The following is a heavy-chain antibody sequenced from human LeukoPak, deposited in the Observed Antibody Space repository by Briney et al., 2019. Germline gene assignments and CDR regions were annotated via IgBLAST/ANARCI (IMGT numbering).Heavy chain of an antibody. J-gene: IGHJ4*02. CDR3: ARVHDYVWGSYRYTGYYFDY. V-gene: IGHV1-46*01. D-gene: IGHD3-16*02. CDR2: INPSGGST. CDR1: GYTFTSYY. Sequence: ASVKVSCKASGYTFTSYYMHWVRQAPGQGLEGMGIINPSGGSTSYAQKFQGRVTMTRATSTSTVYMELSSLTSEDTAVYYCARVHDYVWGSYRYTGYYFDYWGQGTLVTVSS.